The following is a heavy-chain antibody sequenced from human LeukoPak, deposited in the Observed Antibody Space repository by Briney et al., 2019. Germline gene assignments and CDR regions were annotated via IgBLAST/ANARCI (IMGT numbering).Heavy chain of an antibody. D-gene: IGHD1-1*01. J-gene: IGHJ4*02. V-gene: IGHV3-66*01. Sequence: PVGSLRLSCAASGFDVSINYMNWIRQSPEKGLGWVSIIHNDGRTYYADSVKGRFTVSRDNSKNTVSLQMDSLRVDDTGVYYCARGFLQLTPYYLDYWGQGTLVTVSS. CDR3: ARGFLQLTPYYLDY. CDR2: IHNDGRT. CDR1: GFDVSINY.